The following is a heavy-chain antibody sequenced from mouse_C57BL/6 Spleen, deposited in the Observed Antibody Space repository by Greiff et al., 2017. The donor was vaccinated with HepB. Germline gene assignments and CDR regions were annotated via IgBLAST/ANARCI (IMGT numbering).Heavy chain of an antibody. CDR3: ARVSGY. J-gene: IGHJ2*01. CDR1: GYSITSGYY. CDR2: ISYDGSN. V-gene: IGHV3-6*01. Sequence: EVQLQQSGPGLVKPSQSLSLTCSVTGYSITSGYYWNWIRQFPGNKLEWMGYISYDGSNNYNPSLKNRISITRDTSKNQFFLKLNSVTTEDTATYYCARVSGYWGQGTTLTVSS.